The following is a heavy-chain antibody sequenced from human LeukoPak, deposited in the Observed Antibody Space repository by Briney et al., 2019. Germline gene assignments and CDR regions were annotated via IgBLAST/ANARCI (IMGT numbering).Heavy chain of an antibody. Sequence: SETLSLTCTVSGGSISSYCWSWIRQPPGKGLEWIGYIYYSGSTNYNPSLKSRVTISVDTSKNQFSLKLSSVTAADTAVYYCARDADTAMVDWGQGTLVTVSS. V-gene: IGHV4-59*01. CDR2: IYYSGST. D-gene: IGHD5-18*01. CDR3: ARDADTAMVD. J-gene: IGHJ4*02. CDR1: GGSISSYC.